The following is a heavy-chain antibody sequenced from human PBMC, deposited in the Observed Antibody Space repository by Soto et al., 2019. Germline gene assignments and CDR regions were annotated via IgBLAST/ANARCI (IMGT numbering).Heavy chain of an antibody. J-gene: IGHJ4*02. V-gene: IGHV4-39*01. CDR3: ASGYDVYFDY. CDR2: IYYSGST. Sequence: SETLSLTCTVSGGSISSSSYYWGWIRQPPGKGLEWIGSIYYSGSTYYNPSLKSRVTISVDTSKNQFSLKLSSVTAADTAVYYCASGYDVYFDYWGQGTLVTVSS. D-gene: IGHD5-12*01. CDR1: GGSISSSSYY.